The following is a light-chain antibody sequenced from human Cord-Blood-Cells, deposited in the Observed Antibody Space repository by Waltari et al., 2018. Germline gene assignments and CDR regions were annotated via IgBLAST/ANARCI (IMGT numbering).Light chain of an antibody. CDR2: DVS. CDR3: SSDTSSSTRV. CDR1: SIDVGGYNH. J-gene: IGLJ3*02. V-gene: IGLV2-14*03. Sequence: QSALTHPASASGSPGQSITISSTGTSIDVGGYNHASWYQQHPGKAPKLMIYDVSNRPSGVSNRFSGSKSGNTASLTISGLQAEDEADYYCSSDTSSSTRVFGGGTKLTVL.